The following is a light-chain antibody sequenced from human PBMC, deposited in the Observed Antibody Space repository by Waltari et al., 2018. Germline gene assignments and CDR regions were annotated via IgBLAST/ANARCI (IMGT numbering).Light chain of an antibody. V-gene: IGKV1-33*01. CDR1: QDITNY. Sequence: DIQMTQSPSSLSASVGDSVTITCQASQDITNYLNWYQQKPGKAPKLLIYDASNLETGVPSRFSGSGSGTDFTFTISSLQPEDIATYYCQQYENLPLTFGGGTKVKIK. CDR3: QQYENLPLT. J-gene: IGKJ4*01. CDR2: DAS.